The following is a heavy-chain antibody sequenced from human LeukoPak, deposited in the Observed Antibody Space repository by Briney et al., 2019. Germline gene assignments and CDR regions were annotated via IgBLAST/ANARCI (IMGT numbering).Heavy chain of an antibody. CDR3: AKRPAAVRGVIPYVDY. D-gene: IGHD3-10*02. Sequence: GGSLRLSCAASGFMFRSSFMSWVRQVPGKGLEWVSTISASAGNIYYADSVKGRFTISRDNSKNTLFLQMNSLRAEDTAIYYCAKRPAAVRGVIPYVDYWGQGTLVTVSS. V-gene: IGHV3-23*01. CDR2: ISASAGNI. CDR1: GFMFRSSF. J-gene: IGHJ4*02.